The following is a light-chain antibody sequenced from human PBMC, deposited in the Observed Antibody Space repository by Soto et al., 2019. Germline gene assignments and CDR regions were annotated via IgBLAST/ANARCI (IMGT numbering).Light chain of an antibody. J-gene: IGKJ5*01. V-gene: IGKV1-39*01. CDR2: DAS. CDR1: QTISTY. Sequence: DIEMTQSPSSLSSSLGDRVTITCRASQTISTYLNWYQQKPGKAPRLLIYDASSLLSGVPSRFSGSGSGTDFTLTISSLQAEDFAVYYCQQLNYWPRIIFGQGTRLEIK. CDR3: QQLNYWPRII.